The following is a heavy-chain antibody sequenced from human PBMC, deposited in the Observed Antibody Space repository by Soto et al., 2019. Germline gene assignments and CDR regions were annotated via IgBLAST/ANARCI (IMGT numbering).Heavy chain of an antibody. CDR1: GFTFSSYT. V-gene: IGHV3-21*01. Sequence: EVQLVESGGGLVKPGGSLRLSCAASGFTFSSYTMNWVRQAPGKGLEWVSSISSSSRYIYYADSVKGRFTISRDNAKNSLYLQMNSXRAEDTAVYYCARDLAAATSYGMDVWGQGTTVTVSS. D-gene: IGHD6-13*01. CDR3: ARDLAAATSYGMDV. J-gene: IGHJ6*02. CDR2: ISSSSRYI.